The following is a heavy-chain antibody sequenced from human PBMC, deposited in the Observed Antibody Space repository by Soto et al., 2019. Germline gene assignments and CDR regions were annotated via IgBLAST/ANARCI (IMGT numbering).Heavy chain of an antibody. Sequence: GGSLRLSCAASGFTVSSNYMSWVRQAPGKGLEWVSVIYSGGSTYYADSVKGRFTISRDNSKNTLYLQMNSLRAEDTAVYYCARDKSRLKGSEPYYYYYYMDVWGKGTTGTVSS. V-gene: IGHV3-66*01. CDR1: GFTVSSNY. CDR3: ARDKSRLKGSEPYYYYYYMDV. D-gene: IGHD3-16*01. CDR2: IYSGGST. J-gene: IGHJ6*03.